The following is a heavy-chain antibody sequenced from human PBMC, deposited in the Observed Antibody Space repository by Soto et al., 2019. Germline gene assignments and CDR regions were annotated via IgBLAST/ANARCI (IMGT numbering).Heavy chain of an antibody. D-gene: IGHD6-6*01. CDR2: MSYDGSNT. CDR3: AKEGSGASRLLYYYGMDV. J-gene: IGHJ6*02. Sequence: QVQLVESGGGVVQPGRSLRLSCAASGFSFSTYGMHWVRQAPDKGLEWVAVMSYDGSNTYYADSVKGRFTISRDNSENTLYLQMNSLRAEDTAVYYCAKEGSGASRLLYYYGMDVWGQGTTVTVSS. V-gene: IGHV3-30*18. CDR1: GFSFSTYG.